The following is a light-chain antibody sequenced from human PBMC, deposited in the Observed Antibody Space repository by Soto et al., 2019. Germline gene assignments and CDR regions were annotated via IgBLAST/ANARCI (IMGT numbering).Light chain of an antibody. V-gene: IGKV3-20*01. Sequence: EIVLTQSPGTLSLSPGERAILSCRASQSVSSSYLAWYRQKPGQAPSLLIYGASSRATGIPDRFSGSGSGTDFTLTISRLEPEDFEVYYCQQYGSSPRTFGQGTKVDI. CDR1: QSVSSSY. J-gene: IGKJ1*01. CDR3: QQYGSSPRT. CDR2: GAS.